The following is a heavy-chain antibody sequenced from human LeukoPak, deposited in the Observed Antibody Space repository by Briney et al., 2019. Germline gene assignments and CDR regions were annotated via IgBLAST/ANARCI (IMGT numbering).Heavy chain of an antibody. Sequence: GGSLRLSCAASGFTFSNSAMSWVRQAPGKGLEWVSISDSDGSTYYADSVKGRFIISRDNAKDSLYLQMNSLRAEDAAVYYCAKGYIIAGRQWYLDLWGRGTLVGVSS. D-gene: IGHD6-13*01. CDR2: SDSDGST. J-gene: IGHJ2*01. V-gene: IGHV3-23*01. CDR3: AKGYIIAGRQWYLDL. CDR1: GFTFSNSA.